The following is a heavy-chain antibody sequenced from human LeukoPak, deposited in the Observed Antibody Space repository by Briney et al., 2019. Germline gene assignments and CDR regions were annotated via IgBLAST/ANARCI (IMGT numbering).Heavy chain of an antibody. J-gene: IGHJ4*02. V-gene: IGHV3-30*18. D-gene: IGHD3-9*01. CDR3: AKGIRDFSWLPSFDW. CDR1: GFTFSTYG. CDR2: TSFDGSNQ. Sequence: GGSLRLSCAASGFTFSTYGMHWVRQAPGKGLEWVAVTSFDGSNQYYADSVKGRFTISRDNFKSTLFLQMNSLIAEDTAVYYCAKGIRDFSWLPSFDWWGQGIQVTVSS.